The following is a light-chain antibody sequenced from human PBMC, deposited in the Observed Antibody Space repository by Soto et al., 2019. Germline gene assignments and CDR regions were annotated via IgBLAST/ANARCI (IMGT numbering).Light chain of an antibody. CDR1: QSVSSSY. CDR2: GAS. CDR3: QQYGSSRLT. V-gene: IGKV3-20*01. J-gene: IGKJ4*01. Sequence: IVLTQSPGTLSLSPGERATLSCRASQSVSSSYLTWYQQKPGQAPRLLMYGASNRATGIPDRFSGSGSGTDFTLTISRLEPEDFAVYYCQQYGSSRLTFGGGTKVDIK.